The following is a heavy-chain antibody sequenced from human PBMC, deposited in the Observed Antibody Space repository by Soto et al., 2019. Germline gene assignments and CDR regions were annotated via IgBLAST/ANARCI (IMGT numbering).Heavy chain of an antibody. V-gene: IGHV4-39*01. Sequence: PXETLSLTCTVYGVSITTTSYYWGWIRQPPGKGLEWIGSVYFSGTTYYNPSLKSRVTISVDTSKNHFSLRLSSVTAADTAIYYCARHGSYWGQGPLVTVSS. CDR3: ARHGSY. CDR1: GVSITTTSYY. CDR2: VYFSGTT. J-gene: IGHJ4*02.